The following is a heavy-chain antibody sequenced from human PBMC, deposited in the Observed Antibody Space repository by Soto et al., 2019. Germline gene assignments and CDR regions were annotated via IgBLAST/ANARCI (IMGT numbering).Heavy chain of an antibody. V-gene: IGHV4-59*01. CDR3: ATSSGYLYYYYMDV. Sequence: SGTLSLTCTVSGGSISSYYWSWIRQPPGKGLEWIGYIYYSGSTNYNPSLKSRVTISVDTSKNQFSLKLSSVTAADTAVYYCATSSGYLYYYYMDVWGKGTTVTVSS. CDR1: GGSISSYY. J-gene: IGHJ6*03. D-gene: IGHD3-3*01. CDR2: IYYSGST.